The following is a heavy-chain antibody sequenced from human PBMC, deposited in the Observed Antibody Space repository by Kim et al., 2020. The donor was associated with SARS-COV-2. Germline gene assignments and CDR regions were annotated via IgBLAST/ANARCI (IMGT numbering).Heavy chain of an antibody. CDR1: GFTFSSYA. Sequence: GGSLRLTCAASGFTFSSYAMHWVRQAPGKGLEWVAVISYDGSNKYYADSVKGRFTISRDNSKNTLYLQMNSLRAEDTAVYYCARDSTVTTFPLFGYWGQG. V-gene: IGHV3-30-3*01. J-gene: IGHJ4*02. D-gene: IGHD4-17*01. CDR3: ARDSTVTTFPLFGY. CDR2: ISYDGSNK.